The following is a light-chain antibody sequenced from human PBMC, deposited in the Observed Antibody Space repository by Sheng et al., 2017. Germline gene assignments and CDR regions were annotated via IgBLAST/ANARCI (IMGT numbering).Light chain of an antibody. V-gene: IGKV3-15*01. J-gene: IGKJ1*01. Sequence: EIVLTQSPGTLSLSPGERATLSCRASQSVSSSYLAWYQQKPGQAPRLFIYGASARATGVPARFSGSGSGTEFTLTISSLQSEDFAVYYCQQYDNWPRTFGQGTKVGSQT. CDR2: GAS. CDR3: QQYDNWPRT. CDR1: QSVSSSY.